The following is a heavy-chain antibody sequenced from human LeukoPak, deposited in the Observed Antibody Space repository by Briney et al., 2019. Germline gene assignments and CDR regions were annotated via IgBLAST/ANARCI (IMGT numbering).Heavy chain of an antibody. CDR2: ISPSSDII. V-gene: IGHV3-11*01. CDR3: ARETVAGTFDY. D-gene: IGHD6-19*01. J-gene: IGHJ4*02. Sequence: GGSLRLSCAASGFTFSDYYISWIRQAPGKGLEWVSGISPSSDIISYADPVKGRFIISRDYAKESLHLQMNSLRVEDSAVYYCARETVAGTFDYWGQGTQVTVSS. CDR1: GFTFSDYY.